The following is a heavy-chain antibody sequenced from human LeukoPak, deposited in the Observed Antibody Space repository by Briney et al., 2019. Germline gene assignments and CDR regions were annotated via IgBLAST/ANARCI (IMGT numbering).Heavy chain of an antibody. V-gene: IGHV3-33*08. CDR1: GFTFSSYA. CDR3: AREVGYYDSSGYFGY. Sequence: PGGSLRLSCAASGFTFSSYAMSWVRQAPGKGLEWVAVIWYDGSNKYYADSVKGRFTISRDNSKNTLYLQMNSLRAEDTAVYYCAREVGYYDSSGYFGYWGQGTLVTVSS. J-gene: IGHJ4*02. D-gene: IGHD3-22*01. CDR2: IWYDGSNK.